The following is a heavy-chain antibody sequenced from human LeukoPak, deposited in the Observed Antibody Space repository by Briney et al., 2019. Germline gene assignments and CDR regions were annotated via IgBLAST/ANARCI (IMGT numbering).Heavy chain of an antibody. CDR3: AKDVVGQQWPENY. CDR1: AFTFRTYG. J-gene: IGHJ4*02. Sequence: GGSLRLSCAASAFTFRTYGMHWVRQAPGKGLEWVAFIQYDESIKLYVDSVKGRFTISRDNSKNALYLQMNSLRLDDTAVYYCAKDVVGQQWPENYWGQGTLVTVSS. CDR2: IQYDESIK. V-gene: IGHV3-30*02. D-gene: IGHD6-19*01.